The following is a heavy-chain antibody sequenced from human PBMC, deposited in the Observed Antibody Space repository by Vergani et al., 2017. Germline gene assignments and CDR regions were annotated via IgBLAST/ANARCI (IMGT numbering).Heavy chain of an antibody. CDR2: ISYDGSNK. CDR3: ARAVRGIVATQDNWFDP. CDR1: GFTFSSYA. D-gene: IGHD3-22*01. J-gene: IGHJ5*02. V-gene: IGHV3-30-3*01. Sequence: QVQLVESGGGVVQPGRSLRLSCAASGFTFSSYAMHWVRQAPGKGLEWVAVISYDGSNKYYADSVKGRFTISRDHSKNTLYLQMNSLRAEDTAVYYCARAVRGIVATQDNWFDPWGQGTLVTVSS.